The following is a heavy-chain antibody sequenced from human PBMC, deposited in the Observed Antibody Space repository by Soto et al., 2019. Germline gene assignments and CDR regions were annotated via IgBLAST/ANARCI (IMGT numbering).Heavy chain of an antibody. CDR1: GGSISSYY. CDR3: ARQRTVVLTPWWLDP. D-gene: IGHD3-9*01. CDR2: IYHSGSS. Sequence: TLSLTCTVSGGSISSYYWSWIRQPPGKGLEWIGYIYHSGSSNYNPSLKSRVTILLDTSKNQLSLKLSSVTAADTAVYYCARQRTVVLTPWWLDPGGEETLFTVP. V-gene: IGHV4-59*08. J-gene: IGHJ5*02.